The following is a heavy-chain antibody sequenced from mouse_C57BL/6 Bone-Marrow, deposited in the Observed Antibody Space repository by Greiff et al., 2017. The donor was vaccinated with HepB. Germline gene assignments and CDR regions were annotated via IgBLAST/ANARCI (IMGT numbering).Heavy chain of an antibody. D-gene: IGHD2-4*01. Sequence: CTASGIDFSRYWMSWVRRAPGKGLEWIGEINPDSSTINYAPSLKDKFIISRDNAKNTLYLQMSKVRSEDTALYYCASYDYGGAWFAYWGQGTLVTVSA. J-gene: IGHJ3*01. CDR1: GIDFSRYW. CDR2: INPDSSTI. CDR3: ASYDYGGAWFAY. V-gene: IGHV4-1*01.